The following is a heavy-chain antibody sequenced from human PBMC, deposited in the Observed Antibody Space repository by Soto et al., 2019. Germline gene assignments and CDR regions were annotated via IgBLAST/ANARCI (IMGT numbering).Heavy chain of an antibody. CDR3: ARVPDSSSWYGNYYYGMDV. D-gene: IGHD6-13*01. Sequence: RSLTCTVSGGSISSGGYYWSWIRQHPGKGLEWIGYIYYSGSTYYNPSLKSRVTISVDTSKNQFSLKLSSVTAADTAVYYCARVPDSSSWYGNYYYGMDVWGQGTTVTVSS. J-gene: IGHJ6*02. CDR2: IYYSGST. V-gene: IGHV4-31*03. CDR1: GGSISSGGYY.